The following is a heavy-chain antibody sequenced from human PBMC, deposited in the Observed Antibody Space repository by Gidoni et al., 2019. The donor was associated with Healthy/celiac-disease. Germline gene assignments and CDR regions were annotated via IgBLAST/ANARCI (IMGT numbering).Heavy chain of an antibody. CDR3: ARVRIAAERTRGYYYYGMDV. CDR2: IITIFGTA. CDR1: GGTFSSYA. J-gene: IGHJ6*02. V-gene: IGHV1-69*01. Sequence: QVQLVQSGAEVKKPGSSVKVSCKASGGTFSSYAISWVRQAPGQGLEWLGGIITIFGTANYAQNFHGRVTITADESTSTAYMELSSLRSEDTAVYYCARVRIAAERTRGYYYYGMDVWGQGTTVTVSS. D-gene: IGHD6-13*01.